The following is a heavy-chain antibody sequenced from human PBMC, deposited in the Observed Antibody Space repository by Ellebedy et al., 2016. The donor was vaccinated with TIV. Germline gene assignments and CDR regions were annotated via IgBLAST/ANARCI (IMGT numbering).Heavy chain of an antibody. D-gene: IGHD3-22*01. J-gene: IGHJ4*01. CDR1: GGSFSDYY. Sequence: MPSETLSLTFAVSGGSFSDYYWSWIRPPPGKGLEWIGEINHSGSTNYSPSLKSRVTMSVDTSKNQFSLKLSFASAADPALYYCARVGEYYDSSGYYPHHFDYWGHGTLVTVSS. V-gene: IGHV4-34*01. CDR3: ARVGEYYDSSGYYPHHFDY. CDR2: INHSGST.